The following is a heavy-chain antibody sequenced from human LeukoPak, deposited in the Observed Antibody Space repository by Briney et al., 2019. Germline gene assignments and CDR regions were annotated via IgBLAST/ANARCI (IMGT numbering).Heavy chain of an antibody. V-gene: IGHV3-48*02. D-gene: IGHD5-18*01. CDR1: GFTFSSFD. Sequence: GGSLRLSCAASGFTFSSFDLNWVRQAPGKGLEWVSYISSGGSTKYYADSVKGRFTISRDNAKNSLYLQMNSLRDEDTAVYYCARDAEPLVDTVMVSSWGQGTLVTVSS. J-gene: IGHJ5*02. CDR2: ISSGGSTK. CDR3: ARDAEPLVDTVMVSS.